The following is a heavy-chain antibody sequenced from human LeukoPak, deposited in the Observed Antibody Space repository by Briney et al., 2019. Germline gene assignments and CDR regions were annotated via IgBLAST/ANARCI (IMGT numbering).Heavy chain of an antibody. J-gene: IGHJ4*02. D-gene: IGHD2-2*01. CDR2: IYSGGST. Sequence: GGSLRLSCAASGFTVSSNYMSWVRQAPGKGLEWVSVIYSGGSTYYADSVKGRFTISRDNSKNTLHLQMNSLRAEDTAVYYCARDALRSDIVVVPAAIWGQGTLVTVSS. V-gene: IGHV3-66*02. CDR3: ARDALRSDIVVVPAAI. CDR1: GFTVSSNY.